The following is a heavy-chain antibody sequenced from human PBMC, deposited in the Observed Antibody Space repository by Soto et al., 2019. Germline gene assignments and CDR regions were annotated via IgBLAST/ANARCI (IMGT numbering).Heavy chain of an antibody. D-gene: IGHD1-7*01. V-gene: IGHV3-30-3*01. CDR2: ISYDGSNK. CDR3: ARDPNGYNWNFGWFDP. Sequence: QVQLVESGGGVVQPGRSLRLSCAASGFTFSSYAMHWVRQAPGKGLEWVAVISYDGSNKYYADSVKGRFTISRDNSKNTLYLHMNSLRAEDTAVYYCARDPNGYNWNFGWFDPWGQGTLVTVSS. CDR1: GFTFSSYA. J-gene: IGHJ5*02.